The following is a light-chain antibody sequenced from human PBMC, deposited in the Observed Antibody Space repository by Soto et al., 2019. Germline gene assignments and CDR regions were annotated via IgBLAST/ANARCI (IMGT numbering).Light chain of an antibody. J-gene: IGLJ1*01. CDR2: SDT. CDR1: GSNVGSNG. Sequence: QSVLTQPPSLSATPGQRVTISCSGGGSNVGSNGVEWFQQLPGAAPQLPIYSDTERPSGVPDRFSGSRAGTSASLAISGLQSEDEADYYCAARDDRLNGHVFGTGTKVTVL. V-gene: IGLV1-44*01. CDR3: AARDDRLNGHV.